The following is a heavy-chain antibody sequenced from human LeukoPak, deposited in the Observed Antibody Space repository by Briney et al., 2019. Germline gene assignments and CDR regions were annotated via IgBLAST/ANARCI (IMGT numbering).Heavy chain of an antibody. V-gene: IGHV3-49*04. Sequence: GGSLRLSCAASGFTFSSYWMSWVRQAPGKGLEWVGFIRSKAYGGTTEYAASVKGRFTISRDDSKSIAYLQMNSLKTEDTAVYYCTRDLGHSGSYSLYFDYWGQGTLVTVSS. CDR3: TRDLGHSGSYSLYFDY. CDR1: GFTFSSYW. D-gene: IGHD1-26*01. CDR2: IRSKAYGGTT. J-gene: IGHJ4*02.